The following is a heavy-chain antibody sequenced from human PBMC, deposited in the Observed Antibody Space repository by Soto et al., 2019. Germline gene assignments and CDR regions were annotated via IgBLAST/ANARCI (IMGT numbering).Heavy chain of an antibody. J-gene: IGHJ4*02. V-gene: IGHV3-9*01. Sequence: EVQLVESGGGLVRPGRVLRLSCAASGFNFDDYSMNWVRQAPGKGLEWVSGISWNGAYIGYADSVKGRFTISRDNAKNSLTLQMNSLRPEDTALYYCTRDIFRTITTFDYWGQGTLVTVSS. CDR3: TRDIFRTITTFDY. CDR2: ISWNGAYI. CDR1: GFNFDDYS. D-gene: IGHD1-1*01.